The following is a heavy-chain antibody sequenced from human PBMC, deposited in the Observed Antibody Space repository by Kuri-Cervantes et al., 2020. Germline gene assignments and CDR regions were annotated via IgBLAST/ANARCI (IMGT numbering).Heavy chain of an antibody. CDR1: GFTFRSYA. V-gene: IGHV3-23*01. CDR2: ISGSGVST. Sequence: GGSLRLSCAASGFTFRSYAMTWVRQAPGKGLEWVSGISGSGVSTYYTDSVKGRFTISRDTSKNTLYLQMNSLRAEDTAVYYCARDTRWFGELLFVYWGQGTLVTVSS. J-gene: IGHJ4*02. CDR3: ARDTRWFGELLFVY. D-gene: IGHD3-10*01.